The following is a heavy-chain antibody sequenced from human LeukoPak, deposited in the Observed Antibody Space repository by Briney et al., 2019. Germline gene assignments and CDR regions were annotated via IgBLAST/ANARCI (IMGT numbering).Heavy chain of an antibody. Sequence: GGSLRLSCAASGFTFDDYAMHWVRQAPGKGLEWVSGISWNSGSIGYADSVKGRFTISRDNAKNSLYLQMNSLRAEDTALYYCAKDNYYDSSAPGGDTALDYWGQGTLVTVSS. CDR3: AKDNYYDSSAPGGDTALDY. D-gene: IGHD3-22*01. CDR1: GFTFDDYA. V-gene: IGHV3-9*01. CDR2: ISWNSGSI. J-gene: IGHJ4*02.